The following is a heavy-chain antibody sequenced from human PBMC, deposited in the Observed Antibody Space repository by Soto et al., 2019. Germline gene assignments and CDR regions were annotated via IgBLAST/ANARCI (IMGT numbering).Heavy chain of an antibody. Sequence: PGESLKISCKGSGYSFTSYWIGWVRQMPGKGPEWMGIIYPGDSDTRYSPSFQGQVTISADKSISTAYLQWSSLKASDTAMYYCSKRWYCSSTSCYGFNDAFDIWGQGTMVTVSS. CDR2: IYPGDSDT. J-gene: IGHJ3*02. V-gene: IGHV5-51*01. D-gene: IGHD2-2*01. CDR1: GYSFTSYW. CDR3: SKRWYCSSTSCYGFNDAFDI.